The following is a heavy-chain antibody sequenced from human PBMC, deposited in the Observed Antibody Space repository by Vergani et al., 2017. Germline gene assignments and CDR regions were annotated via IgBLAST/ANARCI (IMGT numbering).Heavy chain of an antibody. J-gene: IGHJ6*03. D-gene: IGHD2-2*02. CDR3: ARGGYCSSTSCYTGRYXMDV. CDR1: GGTFSSYA. CDR2: IIPIFGTA. V-gene: IGHV1-69*14. Sequence: QVQLVQSGAEVKKPGSSVKVSCKASGGTFSSYAISWVRQAPGQGLEWMGRIIPIFGTANYAQKFQGRVTITADKSTSTAYMELSSLRSEDTAVYYCARGGYCSSTSCYTGRYXMDVWGKGTTVTVSS.